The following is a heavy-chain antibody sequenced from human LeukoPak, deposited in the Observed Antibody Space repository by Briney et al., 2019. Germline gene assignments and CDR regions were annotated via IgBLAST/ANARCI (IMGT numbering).Heavy chain of an antibody. J-gene: IGHJ4*02. CDR2: MNPNSGNT. V-gene: IGHV1-8*01. CDR3: ARDSNGQQLVPNFDY. D-gene: IGHD6-13*01. CDR1: GYTFTSYD. Sequence: ASVKVSCKASGYTFTSYDINWVRQATGQGLEWMGWMNPNSGNTDYAQKFQGRVTMTRNTSISTAYMELSSLRSEDTAVYYCARDSNGQQLVPNFDYWGQGTLVTVSS.